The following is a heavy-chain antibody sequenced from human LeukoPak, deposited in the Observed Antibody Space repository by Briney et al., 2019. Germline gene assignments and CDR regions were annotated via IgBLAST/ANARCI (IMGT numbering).Heavy chain of an antibody. CDR2: ICYSGST. D-gene: IGHD2-2*01. V-gene: IGHV4-39*01. Sequence: PSETLSLTCTVSGGSISSSSYYWGWIRQPPGKGLEWIGSICYSGSTYYNPSLKSRATISVDTSKNQFSLKLSSVTAADTAVYYCARGKYQLLRAYYYYYMAVWSKGTTVTVSS. CDR3: ARGKYQLLRAYYYYYMAV. J-gene: IGHJ6*03. CDR1: GGSISSSSYY.